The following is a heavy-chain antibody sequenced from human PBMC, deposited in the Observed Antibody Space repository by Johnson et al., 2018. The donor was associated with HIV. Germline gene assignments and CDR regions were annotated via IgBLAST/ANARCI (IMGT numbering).Heavy chain of an antibody. J-gene: IGHJ3*02. CDR3: AGQIRAFDI. CDR2: INQDGNEK. V-gene: IGHV3-7*01. CDR1: GFTFSSYW. D-gene: IGHD5-18*01. Sequence: VQLVESGGGLVQPGGSLRLSCAASGFTFSSYWMSWVRQAPGKGLEWVANINQDGNEKYYRDSVKGLFTISRDNSRHTMYLQMNSLGAEDTAVYYCAGQIRAFDIWGQGTMVTVSS.